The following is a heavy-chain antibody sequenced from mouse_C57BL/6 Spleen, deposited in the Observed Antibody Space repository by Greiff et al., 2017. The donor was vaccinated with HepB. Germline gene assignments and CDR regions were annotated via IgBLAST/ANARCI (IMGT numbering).Heavy chain of an antibody. D-gene: IGHD2-1*01. J-gene: IGHJ3*01. CDR2: IYPRSGNT. Sequence: QVQLQQSGAELARPGASVKLSCKASGYTFTSYGISWVKQRTGQGLEWIGEIYPRSGNTYYNEKFKGKATLTADKSSSTAYMELRSLTSEDSAVYFCARSGPYGNYPARFAYWGQGTLVTVSA. V-gene: IGHV1-81*01. CDR3: ARSGPYGNYPARFAY. CDR1: GYTFTSYG.